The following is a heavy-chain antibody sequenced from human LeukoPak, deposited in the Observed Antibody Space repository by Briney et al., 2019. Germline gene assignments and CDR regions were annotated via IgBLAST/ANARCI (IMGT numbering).Heavy chain of an antibody. D-gene: IGHD2-15*01. CDR3: AKCGMAVAATCY. J-gene: IGHJ4*02. V-gene: IGHV3-23*01. CDR1: GLTFSSYG. Sequence: GGSLRLSCAASGLTFSSYGMSWVRQAPGKGLEWVSAISGSGGSTYYADSVKGRFTISRDNSKNTLYLQMNSLRAEDTAVYYCAKCGMAVAATCYWGQGTLVTVSS. CDR2: ISGSGGST.